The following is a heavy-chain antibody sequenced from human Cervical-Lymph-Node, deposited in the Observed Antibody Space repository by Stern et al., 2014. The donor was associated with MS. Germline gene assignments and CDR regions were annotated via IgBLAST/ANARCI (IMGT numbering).Heavy chain of an antibody. CDR2: IISIFGTA. CDR1: GDTFSNSA. Sequence: VQLVESGADMKKPGSSVKVSCKASGDTFSNSAFSWVRQAPGQGLEWMGGIISIFGTANYAQNFQGRVTMTADESTSTVYMELSSLRSDDTAVYYCARDSEIFFAMDVWGQGTSVTVSS. J-gene: IGHJ6*02. V-gene: IGHV1-69*01. D-gene: IGHD1-14*01. CDR3: ARDSEIFFAMDV.